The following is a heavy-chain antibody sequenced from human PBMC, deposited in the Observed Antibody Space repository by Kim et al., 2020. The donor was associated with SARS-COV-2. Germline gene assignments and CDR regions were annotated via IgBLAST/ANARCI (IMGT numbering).Heavy chain of an antibody. J-gene: IGHJ4*02. CDR2: INPNSGGT. CDR1: GYTFTGYY. V-gene: IGHV1-2*02. CDR3: ARVRASWTTGCLGY. D-gene: IGHD2-2*01. Sequence: ASVKVSCKASGYTFTGYYMHWVRQAPGQGLEWMGWINPNSGGTNYSQKFQGRVTMTRDTSISTAYMELSRLRSDDTAVYYCARVRASWTTGCLGYWGQGTLVTVSS.